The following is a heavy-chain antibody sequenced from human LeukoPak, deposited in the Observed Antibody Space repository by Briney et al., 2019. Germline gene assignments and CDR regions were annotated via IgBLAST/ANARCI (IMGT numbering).Heavy chain of an antibody. CDR2: ISAYNGNT. CDR3: ASIYCSSTSCYYYYGMDV. D-gene: IGHD2-2*01. CDR1: GYTFTSYG. V-gene: IGHV1-18*01. J-gene: IGHJ6*02. Sequence: ASVKVSCKASGYTFTSYGISWLRQAPGQGLEWMGWISAYNGNTNYAQKLQGRVTMTTDTSTSTAYMELRSLRSDDTAVYYCASIYCSSTSCYYYYGMDVWGQGTTVTVSS.